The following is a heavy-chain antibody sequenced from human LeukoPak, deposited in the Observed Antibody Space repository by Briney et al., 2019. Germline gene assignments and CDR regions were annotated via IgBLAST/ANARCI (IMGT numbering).Heavy chain of an antibody. Sequence: PGGSLRLSCAAYGFTFSSYWMSWVRQAPGKGLEWVAKIKQDGSEKYYVDSVKGRFTISRDNAKNSLYLQMNSLRAEDTAVYYCARDGSDIVVVPAAIGVGYFDYWGPRTLVTVSS. CDR1: GFTFSSYW. J-gene: IGHJ4*02. CDR2: IKQDGSEK. CDR3: ARDGSDIVVVPAAIGVGYFDY. D-gene: IGHD2-2*01. V-gene: IGHV3-7*01.